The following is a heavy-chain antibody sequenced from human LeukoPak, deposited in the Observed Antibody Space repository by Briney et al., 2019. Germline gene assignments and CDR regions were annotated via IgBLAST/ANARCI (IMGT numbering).Heavy chain of an antibody. CDR2: ITGTGGST. CDR3: AKLGNSNPLRLPFDY. CDR1: GFTFSSYA. Sequence: GGSLRLYCAASGFTFSSYAMSWVRQAPGKGLEWVSTITGTGGSTYYADSVRGRFTISRDNSKNTLYLQMNSLRAEDTAVYYCAKLGNSNPLRLPFDYWGQGTLVTVSS. J-gene: IGHJ4*02. V-gene: IGHV3-23*01. D-gene: IGHD4-23*01.